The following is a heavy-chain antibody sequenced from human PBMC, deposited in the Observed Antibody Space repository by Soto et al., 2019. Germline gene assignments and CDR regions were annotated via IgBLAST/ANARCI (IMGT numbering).Heavy chain of an antibody. V-gene: IGHV3-11*01. CDR2: ISSSGSTI. CDR1: VFTFSDYY. CDR3: ARPRIAVANYAFDI. J-gene: IGHJ3*02. Sequence: GSLRLSCAASVFTFSDYYMSWIRQAPGKGLEWVSYISSSGSTIYYADSVKGRFTISRDNAKNSLYLQMNSLRAEDTAVYYCARPRIAVANYAFDIWGQGTTVTVSS. D-gene: IGHD6-19*01.